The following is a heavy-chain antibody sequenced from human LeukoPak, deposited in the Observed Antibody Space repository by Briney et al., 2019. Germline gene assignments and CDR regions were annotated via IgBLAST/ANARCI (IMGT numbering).Heavy chain of an antibody. CDR1: GFALRSHW. J-gene: IGHJ6*02. V-gene: IGHV3-7*03. CDR3: ARNNGMDV. Sequence: GGSLRLSCAASGFALRSHWMTWVRQVPGRGPEWVANVNRDGSETYYLDSVKGRFTTSKDNAKNSLYLQMSSLRAEDTALYHCARNNGMDVWGQGTTVTVSS. CDR2: VNRDGSET.